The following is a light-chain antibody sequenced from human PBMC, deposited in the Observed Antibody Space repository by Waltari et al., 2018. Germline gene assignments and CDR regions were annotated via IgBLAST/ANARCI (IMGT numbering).Light chain of an antibody. V-gene: IGKV3-15*01. CDR1: QSVSSH. CDR2: GAS. Sequence: EKAMTQSPVTLSVSPGESATLSCRASQSVSSHLAWYQQKPGQVPMLLIYGASPRATGIPARFSGSGSGTEFTLTISSLQCEDLAVYYCQQYNSWPLTFGGGTKVEIK. J-gene: IGKJ4*01. CDR3: QQYNSWPLT.